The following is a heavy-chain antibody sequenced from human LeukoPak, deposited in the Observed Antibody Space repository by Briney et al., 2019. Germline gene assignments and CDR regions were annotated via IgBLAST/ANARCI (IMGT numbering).Heavy chain of an antibody. Sequence: GESLRLSCAASGFTFSSYGMHWVRQAPDKWLEWVAVISYDGSNKYYADSVKGRFTISRDNSKNTLYLQMNRLRAEDTAVYYCAKDKIWLQINLPDYWGQGTLVTVSS. CDR1: GFTFSSYG. D-gene: IGHD5-24*01. CDR2: ISYDGSNK. CDR3: AKDKIWLQINLPDY. J-gene: IGHJ4*02. V-gene: IGHV3-30*18.